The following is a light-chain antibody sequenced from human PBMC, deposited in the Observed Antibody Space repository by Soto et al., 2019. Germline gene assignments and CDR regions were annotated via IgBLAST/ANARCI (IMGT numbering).Light chain of an antibody. J-gene: IGLJ3*02. CDR3: GTWDSSLSAVV. V-gene: IGLV1-51*01. CDR1: TSNMGNNF. CDR2: DDN. Sequence: QSVLTQPPPVSAAPGQKVTISCSGSTSNMGNNFVSWYQQFPGTAPKLLIYDDNKRPSGIPDRFSGSKSGTSATLGITGLQTGDEADYYCGTWDSSLSAVVFGGGTKVTVL.